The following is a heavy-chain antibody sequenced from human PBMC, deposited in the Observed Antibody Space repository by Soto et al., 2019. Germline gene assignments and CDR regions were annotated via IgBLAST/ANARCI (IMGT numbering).Heavy chain of an antibody. V-gene: IGHV3-33*01. CDR3: ARERGFVRGVLRYYLDY. CDR2: IWYDGSNE. Sequence: QVKLVESGGGVVQPGGSLRLSCAASGYSFRSYGMHWVRQAPGKGLEWVALIWYDGSNEYYADSVQGRFTISRDNSETTVYLQMNSLSVKDTAISYCARERGFVRGVLRYYLDYWGQGTLVTVSS. D-gene: IGHD3-10*01. J-gene: IGHJ4*02. CDR1: GYSFRSYG.